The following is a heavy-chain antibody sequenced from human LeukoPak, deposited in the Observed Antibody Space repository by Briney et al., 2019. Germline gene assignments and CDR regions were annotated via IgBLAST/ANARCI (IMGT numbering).Heavy chain of an antibody. D-gene: IGHD4-17*01. CDR2: ISSSSSYI. CDR3: ARVDDYGDYGEAFDI. CDR1: GFTFSSYS. J-gene: IGHJ3*02. Sequence: GGSLRLSCAASGFTFSSYSMNWVRQAPGKGLEWVSSISSSSSYIYYADSVKGRFTISRDNAKNSLYLQMNSLRAEDTAVYYCARVDDYGDYGEAFDIGGQGTMVTVSS. V-gene: IGHV3-21*01.